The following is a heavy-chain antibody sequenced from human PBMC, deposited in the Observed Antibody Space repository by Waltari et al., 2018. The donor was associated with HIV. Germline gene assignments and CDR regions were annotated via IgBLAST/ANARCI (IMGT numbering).Heavy chain of an antibody. CDR1: GFNFRYSG. CDR2: ISDDGHKT. CDR3: VKDGPPVEKSDYFEL. J-gene: IGHJ4*02. Sequence: QAQLVESGGGVVQPGGSLRLSCAASGFNFRYSGMHWVRQTPGKGLEWAAVISDDGHKTLYADSVRGRFTISRDNSNNKLSLQMNSLRPEDAGIYYCVKDGPPVEKSDYFELWGQGTLVTVSS. D-gene: IGHD3-9*01. V-gene: IGHV3-30*18.